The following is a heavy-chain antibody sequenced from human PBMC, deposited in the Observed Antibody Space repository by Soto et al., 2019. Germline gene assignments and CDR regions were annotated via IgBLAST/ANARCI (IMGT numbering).Heavy chain of an antibody. CDR2: IDYSGTT. CDR3: ARRTGSSTYYFDY. V-gene: IGHV4-39*02. Sequence: CTVSGGSISSSIYYWGWIRQPPGRGLEWIGIIDYSGTTYYNPSLKSRLTMSVDTSKNHFSLNLCYVTAADTAVYYCARRTGSSTYYFDYWGQGTLVTVSS. D-gene: IGHD6-6*01. J-gene: IGHJ4*02. CDR1: GGSISSSIYY.